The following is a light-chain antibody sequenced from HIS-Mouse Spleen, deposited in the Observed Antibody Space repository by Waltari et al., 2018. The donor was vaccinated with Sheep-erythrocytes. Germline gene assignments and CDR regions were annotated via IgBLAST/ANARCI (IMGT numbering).Light chain of an antibody. CDR3: YSAADNNPV. V-gene: IGLV3-27*01. CDR2: KDS. J-gene: IGLJ2*01. Sequence: SYELTQPSSVSVSPGQTARITCPGDVLAKKYARGFQQKPGQAPVLVIYKDSERPSGIPERFSGSSSGTTVTLTISGAQVEDEADYYCYSAADNNPVFGGGTKLTVL. CDR1: VLAKKY.